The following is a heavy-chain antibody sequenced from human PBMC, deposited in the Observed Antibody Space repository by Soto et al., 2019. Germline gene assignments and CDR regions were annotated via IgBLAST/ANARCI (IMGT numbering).Heavy chain of an antibody. D-gene: IGHD4-17*01. CDR3: ARTVTTGPFFDF. V-gene: IGHV4-30-2*01. CDR2: IYHSGST. Sequence: QLHLQESGSGLVKPSQTLSLTCAVSGGSISKNGYSWSWIRQPPRKGLEWIGYIYHSGSTYYNPSLKSRVSISVDRSNNRFSLNLSSVTAADTAVYYCARTVTTGPFFDFWGQGTLVTVSP. CDR1: GGSISKNGYS. J-gene: IGHJ4*02.